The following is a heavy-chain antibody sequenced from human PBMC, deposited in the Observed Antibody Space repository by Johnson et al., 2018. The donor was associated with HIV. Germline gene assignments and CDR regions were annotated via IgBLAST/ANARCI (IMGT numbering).Heavy chain of an antibody. CDR1: GFTFSSYG. Sequence: QVQLVESGGGVVQPGRSLRASCAASGFTFSSYGMHWVRQAPGKGLEWVSVIYSGGSTYYADSVKGRFTISRDNSKNTLYLQMNSLKTEDTAVYYCARDSSGYSGFDVWGQGTMVTVSS. CDR2: IYSGGST. D-gene: IGHD3-22*01. V-gene: IGHV3-NL1*01. CDR3: ARDSSGYSGFDV. J-gene: IGHJ3*01.